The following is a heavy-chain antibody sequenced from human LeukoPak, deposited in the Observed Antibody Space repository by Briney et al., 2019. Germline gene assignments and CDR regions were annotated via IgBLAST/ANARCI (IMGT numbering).Heavy chain of an antibody. V-gene: IGHV1-2*02. CDR1: GYTFTSYG. CDR2: INPNSGGT. D-gene: IGHD3-10*01. J-gene: IGHJ4*02. Sequence: GASVKVSCKASGYTFTSYGISWVRQAPGQGLEWMGWINPNSGGTNYAQKFQGRVTMTRDTSINTAYMELNRLRSDDTAVYYCASPGSYYNGENYAFDHWGQGTLVTVSS. CDR3: ASPGSYYNGENYAFDH.